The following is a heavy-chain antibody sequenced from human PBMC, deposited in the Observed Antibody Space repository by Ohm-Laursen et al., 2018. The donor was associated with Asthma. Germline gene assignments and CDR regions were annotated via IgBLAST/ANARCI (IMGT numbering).Heavy chain of an antibody. D-gene: IGHD6-13*01. V-gene: IGHV3-7*01. Sequence: PLRLSCAASGFTFSNYWMSWVRQAPGKGLEWVVNIKRDGSEIYYVDSVKGRFTISRDNVENSVYLQMNSLRAEDTAVYYCVRDGSSSWHFDYWGQGTLVTVSS. CDR2: IKRDGSEI. CDR1: GFTFSNYW. J-gene: IGHJ4*02. CDR3: VRDGSSSWHFDY.